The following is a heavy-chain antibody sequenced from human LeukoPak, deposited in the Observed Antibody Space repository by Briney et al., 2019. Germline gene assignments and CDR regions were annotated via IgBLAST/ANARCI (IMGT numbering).Heavy chain of an antibody. V-gene: IGHV4-59*08. Sequence: PSETLSLTCTVSGGSISSYYWSWIRQPPGKGLEWIGYIYYSGSTNYNPSLKSRVTISVDTSKNQFSLKLSSVTAADTAVYYCARLYYYGSGSYSMGDWFDPWGQGTLVTVSS. CDR2: IYYSGST. D-gene: IGHD3-10*01. CDR3: ARLYYYGSGSYSMGDWFDP. CDR1: GGSISSYY. J-gene: IGHJ5*02.